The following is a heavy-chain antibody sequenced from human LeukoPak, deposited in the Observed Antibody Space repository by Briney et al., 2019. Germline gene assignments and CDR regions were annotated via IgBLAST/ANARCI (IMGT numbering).Heavy chain of an antibody. J-gene: IGHJ4*02. Sequence: PGGSLRLSCAASGFTFSTYAMSWVRQAPGKGLEWVSSITGSGGSTYYADSVKGRFAISRDNSKNTPYLQMNSLGVEDTAVYYCAKRKSLGSYDYYFDYWGQGTLVTVSS. D-gene: IGHD3-10*01. CDR2: ITGSGGST. V-gene: IGHV3-23*01. CDR3: AKRKSLGSYDYYFDY. CDR1: GFTFSTYA.